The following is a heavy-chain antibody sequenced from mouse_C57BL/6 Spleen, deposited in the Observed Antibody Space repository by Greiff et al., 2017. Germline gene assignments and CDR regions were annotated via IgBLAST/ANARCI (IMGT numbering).Heavy chain of an antibody. V-gene: IGHV1-82*01. CDR3: ARWGPSYLDF. J-gene: IGHJ2*01. CDR2: IYPGDGDT. CDR1: GYAFSSSW. Sequence: QVQLQQSGPELVKPGASVKISCKASGYAFSSSWMNWVKQRPGKGLEWIGRIYPGDGDTNYNGKFKGEATLTADQSSSTAYMQLSCMTSEDSAVYFCARWGPSYLDFWGQGTTLTVSS.